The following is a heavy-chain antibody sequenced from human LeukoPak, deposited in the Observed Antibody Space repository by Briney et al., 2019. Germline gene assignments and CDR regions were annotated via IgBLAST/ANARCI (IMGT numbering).Heavy chain of an antibody. Sequence: GGSLRLSCAASGFTFSSYGMHWVRQAPGKGLGWLAFIRYDGSNKYYADSVKGRFTISRDNSKNTLYLQMNSLRPEDTAVYYCARSGGDYIVAYDAFDIWGQGTMVTVSS. J-gene: IGHJ3*02. CDR1: GFTFSSYG. CDR3: ARSGGDYIVAYDAFDI. CDR2: IRYDGSNK. D-gene: IGHD5-12*01. V-gene: IGHV3-30*02.